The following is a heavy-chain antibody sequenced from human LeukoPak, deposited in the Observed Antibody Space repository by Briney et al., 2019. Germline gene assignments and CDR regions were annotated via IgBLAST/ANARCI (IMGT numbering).Heavy chain of an antibody. J-gene: IGHJ4*02. CDR2: IYYSGST. V-gene: IGHV4-59*08. D-gene: IGHD6-13*01. CDR1: GGSINSYH. CDR3: ARRQSSWYFDY. Sequence: SESLSLTCTVSGGSINSYHWSWIRQPPGKGLEWIGYIYYSGSTSYNPSLKSRVTISVDTSKNQFSLKLSSVIAADTAVYYCARRQSSWYFDYWGQGTLVTVSS.